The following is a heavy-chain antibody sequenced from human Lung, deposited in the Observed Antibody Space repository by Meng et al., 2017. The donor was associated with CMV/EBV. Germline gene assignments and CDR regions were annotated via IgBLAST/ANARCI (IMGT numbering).Heavy chain of an antibody. CDR2: IYFSGTT. V-gene: IGHV4-30-4*08. D-gene: IGHD1-1*01. J-gene: IGHJ6*02. Sequence: SETXSLXCTVSGGSISSGDYFWSWIRQPPGKGLEWIGYIYFSGTTYYNPSLRSGGTISVDTTKNQISPKLNSVTAADTAVYDCTRVVWNDRSYYGMDVWGQRTTVTVSS. CDR1: GGSISSGDYF. CDR3: TRVVWNDRSYYGMDV.